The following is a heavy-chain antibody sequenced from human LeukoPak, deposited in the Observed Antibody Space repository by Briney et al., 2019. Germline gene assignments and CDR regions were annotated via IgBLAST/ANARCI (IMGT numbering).Heavy chain of an antibody. Sequence: PSETLSLTCTVSGGSISSYYWSWIRQPPGKGLEWIGYIYYSGSTNYNPSLKSRVTISVDTSKNQFSLKLSSVTAADTAVYYCARDRIAGYGLDYWGQGTLVTVSS. V-gene: IGHV4-59*01. D-gene: IGHD5-18*01. J-gene: IGHJ4*02. CDR3: ARDRIAGYGLDY. CDR2: IYYSGST. CDR1: GGSISSYY.